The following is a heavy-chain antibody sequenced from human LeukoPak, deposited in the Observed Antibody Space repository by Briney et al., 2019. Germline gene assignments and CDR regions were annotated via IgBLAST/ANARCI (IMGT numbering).Heavy chain of an antibody. Sequence: ASVKVSCKASGYTFTSYYTHWVRQAPGQGLEWMGKINPSDGSTRYAQNFQGRVTMTTDTSTSTAYMELRSLRSDDTAVYYCARRGGKNYGDYVVYYYYMDVWGKGTTVTVSS. CDR2: INPSDGST. CDR3: ARRGGKNYGDYVVYYYYMDV. J-gene: IGHJ6*03. V-gene: IGHV1-46*01. D-gene: IGHD4-17*01. CDR1: GYTFTSYY.